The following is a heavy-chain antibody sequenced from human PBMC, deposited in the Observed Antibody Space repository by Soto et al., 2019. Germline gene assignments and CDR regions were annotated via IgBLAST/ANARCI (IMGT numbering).Heavy chain of an antibody. CDR1: GYTFTSYT. J-gene: IGHJ6*03. D-gene: IGHD4-17*01. Sequence: ASVKVSCKASGYTFTSYTLHWVRQAPGQRLEWMGWIYTGNGNTKYSQKFQGRVTITRDTSASTAYMELSSLRSEDTAVYYCARKGRYPDYGDYYYYYYMDVWGKGTTVTVSS. V-gene: IGHV1-3*04. CDR3: ARKGRYPDYGDYYYYYYMDV. CDR2: IYTGNGNT.